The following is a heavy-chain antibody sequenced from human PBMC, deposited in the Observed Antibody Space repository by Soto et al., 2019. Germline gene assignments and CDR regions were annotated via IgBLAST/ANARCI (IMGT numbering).Heavy chain of an antibody. CDR2: IIPISETT. CDR3: ARALLSHSYDSGGYDSYFHAMDV. Sequence: SSVKVSCKASGGTFSSLDINWVRQAPGQGLEWMGGIIPISETTNYAQIFQGRVSIVADKSTSTAYMELSRLRSEDTAVYYCARALLSHSYDSGGYDSYFHAMDVWG. J-gene: IGHJ6*02. V-gene: IGHV1-69*06. D-gene: IGHD3-22*01. CDR1: GGTFSSLD.